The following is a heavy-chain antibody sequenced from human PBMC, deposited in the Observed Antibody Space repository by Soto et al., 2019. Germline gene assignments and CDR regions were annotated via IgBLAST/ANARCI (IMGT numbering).Heavy chain of an antibody. D-gene: IGHD2-15*01. V-gene: IGHV3-23*01. CDR2: VSGSGGST. J-gene: IGHJ4*02. CDR3: AKHRTSDAARDIDY. Sequence: EVQLLESGGGLVQPGGSLKLSCAASGFTFSSYAMSRVRQAPGKGREWVSAVSGSGGSTYYADSVKGRFTISRDSSKNTLYLQLNSLRAEDTAVYYCAKHRTSDAARDIDYWGQGTLVTVSS. CDR1: GFTFSSYA.